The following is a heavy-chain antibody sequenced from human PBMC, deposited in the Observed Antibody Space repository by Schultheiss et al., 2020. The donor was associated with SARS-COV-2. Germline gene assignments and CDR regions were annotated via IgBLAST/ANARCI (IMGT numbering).Heavy chain of an antibody. CDR3: AKDTISGDDYYGMDV. CDR2: IWYDGSNK. J-gene: IGHJ6*02. Sequence: GGSLRLSCAASGFTFDDYGMSWVRQAPGKGLEWVAVIWYDGSNKYYADSVKGRFTISRDNSKNTLYLQMNSLRAEDTAVYYCAKDTISGDDYYGMDVWGQGTTVTVSS. D-gene: IGHD2-21*01. CDR1: GFTFDDYG. V-gene: IGHV3-30*02.